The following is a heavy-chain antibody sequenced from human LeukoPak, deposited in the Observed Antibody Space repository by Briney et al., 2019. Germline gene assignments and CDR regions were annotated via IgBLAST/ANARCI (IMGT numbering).Heavy chain of an antibody. J-gene: IGHJ3*02. CDR1: GFTFGSYG. Sequence: GGSLRLSCAASGFTFGSYGMTWVRQAPGKGLEWVSTISGNGDDTFYADSVKGRFTISRDDSKNTLFLQMNSLRAEDTAIYYCAKDSFSQNGIFDALDIWGQGTMVTVYS. CDR2: ISGNGDDT. CDR3: AKDSFSQNGIFDALDI. D-gene: IGHD1-1*01. V-gene: IGHV3-23*01.